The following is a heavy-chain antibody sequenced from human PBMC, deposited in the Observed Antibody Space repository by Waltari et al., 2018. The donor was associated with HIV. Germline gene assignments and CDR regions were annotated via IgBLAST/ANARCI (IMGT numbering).Heavy chain of an antibody. CDR3: AREALYDSSGYYFVY. V-gene: IGHV3-7*01. D-gene: IGHD3-22*01. CDR2: IKQDESEK. Sequence: EVQLVESGGGLVQPGGSLRLSCAASEFTFNHYWLTWVRQAPGKGLEWVDNIKQDESEKYYVDSVKGRFTISRDNAKNSLFLQMNSLRAEDTAVYYCAREALYDSSGYYFVYWGQGTLANVSS. J-gene: IGHJ4*02. CDR1: EFTFNHYW.